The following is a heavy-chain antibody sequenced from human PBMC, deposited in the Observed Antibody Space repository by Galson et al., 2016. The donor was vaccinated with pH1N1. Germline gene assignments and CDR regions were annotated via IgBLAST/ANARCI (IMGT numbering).Heavy chain of an antibody. D-gene: IGHD2-15*01. V-gene: IGHV1-8*01. CDR1: GYTLTDYD. J-gene: IGHJ4*02. CDR3: ARGGYCSGGSCYDVFDY. Sequence: SVKVSCKASGYTLTDYDINWVRQGTGQGLEWMGWMNPNNDNTGYAQKFQGRVTMTRNTSISTAYMELSSLRSEDTAVCYCARGGYCSGGSCYDVFDYWGQGTLVTVS. CDR2: MNPNNDNT.